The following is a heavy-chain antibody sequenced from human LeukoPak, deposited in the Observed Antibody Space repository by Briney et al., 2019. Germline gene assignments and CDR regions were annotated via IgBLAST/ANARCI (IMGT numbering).Heavy chain of an antibody. D-gene: IGHD5-12*01. J-gene: IGHJ4*02. CDR3: ARGGDSGYDYLDY. CDR2: IYYSGST. Sequence: SETLSLTCTVSGGSISSYYWSWIRQPPGKGLEWIGYIYYSGSTTYNPSLKSRVTISVDTSKNQFSLKLSSVTAAGTAVYYCARGGDSGYDYLDYWGQGTLVTVSS. CDR1: GGSISSYY. V-gene: IGHV4-59*08.